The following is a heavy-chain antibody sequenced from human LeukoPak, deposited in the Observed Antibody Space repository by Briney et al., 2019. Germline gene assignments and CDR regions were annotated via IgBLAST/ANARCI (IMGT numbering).Heavy chain of an antibody. Sequence: GGSLRLSCAASGFTFIYYAMSWVRQAPGKGLEWVSTISGSGGNTYYADSVKGRFTISRDNSKNTLYLQMNSLRAEDTAVYYCAKERDRDFVGGAFDIWGQGTMVTVSS. J-gene: IGHJ3*02. CDR3: AKERDRDFVGGAFDI. CDR2: ISGSGGNT. V-gene: IGHV3-23*01. D-gene: IGHD3-16*01. CDR1: GFTFIYYA.